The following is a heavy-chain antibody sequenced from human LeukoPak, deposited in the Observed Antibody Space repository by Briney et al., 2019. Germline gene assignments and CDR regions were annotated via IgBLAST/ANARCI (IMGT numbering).Heavy chain of an antibody. Sequence: SETLSLTCTVSGDSISSGDYYWSWIRQPAGKGLEWIGRISSSGSTNYNPSLKSRVTISVDTSKNQFSLKLSSVTAADTAVYFYARGPYSYDSSGAFDIWGQGTMVTVSS. D-gene: IGHD3-22*01. V-gene: IGHV4-61*02. J-gene: IGHJ3*02. CDR3: ARGPYSYDSSGAFDI. CDR2: ISSSGST. CDR1: GDSISSGDYY.